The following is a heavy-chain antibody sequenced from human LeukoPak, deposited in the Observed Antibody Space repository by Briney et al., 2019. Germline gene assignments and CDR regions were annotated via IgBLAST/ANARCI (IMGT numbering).Heavy chain of an antibody. CDR2: ITGSGGST. Sequence: GGSLRLSCAASGFTFSSYAMSWVRQAPGKGVEWVSAITGSGGSTYYADSVKGRFTISRDNSKNTLYLQMNSLTTEDTAVYYCAKPMMYYYDSSGYYGAFDIWGQGTMVTVSS. V-gene: IGHV3-23*01. CDR1: GFTFSSYA. D-gene: IGHD3-22*01. CDR3: AKPMMYYYDSSGYYGAFDI. J-gene: IGHJ3*02.